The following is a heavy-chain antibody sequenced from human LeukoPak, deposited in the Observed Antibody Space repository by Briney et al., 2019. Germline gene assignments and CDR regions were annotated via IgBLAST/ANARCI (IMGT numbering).Heavy chain of an antibody. CDR3: ARWVSQYYFDY. J-gene: IGHJ4*02. D-gene: IGHD2-21*01. Sequence: PGGSLRLSCEASGFTLSYYWMSWVRQAPGKGLEWVANINQDGSEKYFVGSVKGRFTISRDNAQNSVFLQMDSLRVDDTAVYYCARWVSQYYFDYWGQGTHVTVSP. CDR2: INQDGSEK. CDR1: GFTLSYYW. V-gene: IGHV3-7*01.